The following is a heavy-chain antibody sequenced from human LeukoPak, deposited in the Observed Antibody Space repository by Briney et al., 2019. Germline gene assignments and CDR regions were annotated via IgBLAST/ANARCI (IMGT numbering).Heavy chain of an antibody. CDR3: ARGEVLTGLPY. CDR1: GYTFTSYH. Sequence: ASVKVSCKASGYTFTSYHIHWVRQAPGQGLEWMGWINPSSGGTNYAQQFRGRITITRDTSISTANMDLSGLRSDDTAVYYCARGEVLTGLPYWGQGTLVTVSS. D-gene: IGHD2-21*02. CDR2: INPSSGGT. V-gene: IGHV1-2*02. J-gene: IGHJ4*02.